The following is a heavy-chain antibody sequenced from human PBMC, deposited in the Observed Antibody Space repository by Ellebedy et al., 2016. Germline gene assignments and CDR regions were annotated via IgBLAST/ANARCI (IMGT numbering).Heavy chain of an antibody. CDR2: INHSGST. CDR3: ARAGGYCSSTSCYTGGYYFDY. J-gene: IGHJ4*02. CDR1: GGSFSGYY. V-gene: IGHV4-34*01. Sequence: SETLSLXXAVYGGSFSGYYWSWIRQPPGKGLEWIGEINHSGSTNYNPSLKSRVTISVDTSKNQFSLKLSSVTAADTAVYYCARAGGYCSSTSCYTGGYYFDYWGQGTLVTVSS. D-gene: IGHD2-2*02.